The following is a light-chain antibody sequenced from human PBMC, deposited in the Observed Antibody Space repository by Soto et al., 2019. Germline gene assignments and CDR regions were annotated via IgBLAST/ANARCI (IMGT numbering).Light chain of an antibody. V-gene: IGKV3-11*01. CDR2: DAS. CDR1: QSVNNQ. Sequence: IVLTQSPGTLSLSPGETATLSCRARQSVNNQLAWYQQKPGPASRLLIYDASTSATGSPGRISGSGSGTDFTLTICRLEPEDLAAYYCQHCRNWPLTFGGGTKVEIK. CDR3: QHCRNWPLT. J-gene: IGKJ4*01.